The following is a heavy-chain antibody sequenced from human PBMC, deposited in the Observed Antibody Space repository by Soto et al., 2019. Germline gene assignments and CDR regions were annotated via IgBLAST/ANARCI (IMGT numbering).Heavy chain of an antibody. CDR3: AKDNSNEILTGYSFYFDY. CDR2: ISGSGGST. Sequence: GGSLRLSCAASGFTFSSYAMSWVRQAPGKGLEWVSAISGSGGSTYYADSVKGRFTISRDNSKNTLYLQMNSLRAEDTAVYYCAKDNSNEILTGYSFYFDYWGQGTLVTVSS. J-gene: IGHJ4*02. V-gene: IGHV3-23*01. D-gene: IGHD3-9*01. CDR1: GFTFSSYA.